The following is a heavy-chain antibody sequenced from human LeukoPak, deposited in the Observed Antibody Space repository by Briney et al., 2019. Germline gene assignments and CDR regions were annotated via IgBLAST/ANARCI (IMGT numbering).Heavy chain of an antibody. CDR2: VSTGAGST. CDR3: ARQSNYDY. V-gene: IGHV3-23*01. CDR1: GFTFTSYA. D-gene: IGHD4-11*01. J-gene: IGHJ4*02. Sequence: GGSLRLSCAASGFTFTSYAMTWVRQAPGKGLEWVSSVSTGAGSTYYADSVKGRFTISRDNSKNTLFLQMNSLRAEDTAVYYCARQSNYDYWGQGTLVTVSS.